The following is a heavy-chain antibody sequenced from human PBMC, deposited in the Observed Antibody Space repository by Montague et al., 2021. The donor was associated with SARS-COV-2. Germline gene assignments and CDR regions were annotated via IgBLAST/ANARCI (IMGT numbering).Heavy chain of an antibody. J-gene: IGHJ4*02. CDR1: GGSISSGSYY. CDR3: ARVVGFDFDY. CDR2: IYTSGST. D-gene: IGHD2-21*01. V-gene: IGHV4-61*02. Sequence: TLSLTCTVSGGSISSGSYYWSWIRQPAGEGPEWIGRIYTSGSTNYNPSLKSRVTISVDTSKNQFSLQLSAVTAADTAVYYCARVVGFDFDYWGQGTLVTVSS.